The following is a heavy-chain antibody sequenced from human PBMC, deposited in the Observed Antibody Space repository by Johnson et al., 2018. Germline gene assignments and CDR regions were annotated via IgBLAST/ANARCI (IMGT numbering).Heavy chain of an antibody. CDR2: ISYDGSNK. CDR1: GFTFSTYG. V-gene: IGHV3-30*03. CDR3: ARVWSVTTFEC. Sequence: QVQLVQSGGGLVQXGRSLRLSCAASGFTFSTYGLHWVRQAPGKGLEWVAVISYDGSNKYSEESVKGRFNISRDNSKNTLYLQMNSLRAEDTAVYYCARVWSVTTFECWGQGTLVTVSS. D-gene: IGHD4-17*01. J-gene: IGHJ4*02.